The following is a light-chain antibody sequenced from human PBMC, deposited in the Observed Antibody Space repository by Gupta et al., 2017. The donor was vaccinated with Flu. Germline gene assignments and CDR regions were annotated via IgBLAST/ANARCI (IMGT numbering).Light chain of an antibody. CDR3: SSYTSSSNSYV. V-gene: IGLV2-14*01. CDR2: EVS. J-gene: IGLJ1*01. CDR1: SSDVGGYNY. Sequence: QSALTQPASVSGSPGPSITISCTGTSSDVGGYNYVSWYQQHPGKAPKLMIYEVSNRPSGVSNRFSGSKSGTTASLTTSGLQAEDEADYYCSSYTSSSNSYVFGTGTKVTVL.